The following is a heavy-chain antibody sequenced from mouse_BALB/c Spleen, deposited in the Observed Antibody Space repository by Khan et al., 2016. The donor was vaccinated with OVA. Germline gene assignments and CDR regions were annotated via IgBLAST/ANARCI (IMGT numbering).Heavy chain of an antibody. CDR1: GYSITSNYA. CDR3: ARGNYYGYAIDY. V-gene: IGHV3-2*02. Sequence: EVKLLESGPGLVKPSQSLSLTCTVTGYSITSNYAWNWIRQFPGNQLEWMGYISYSGSTNYNPSLKSRISITRDTSKNQFFLQLNSVTTEYTATYYCARGNYYGYAIDYWGQGTSITVSS. J-gene: IGHJ4*01. CDR2: ISYSGST. D-gene: IGHD1-1*01.